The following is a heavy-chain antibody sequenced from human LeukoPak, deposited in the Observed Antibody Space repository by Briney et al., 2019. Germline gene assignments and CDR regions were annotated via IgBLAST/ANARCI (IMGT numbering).Heavy chain of an antibody. V-gene: IGHV1-58*01. CDR2: IVVGSGNT. Sequence: ASVKVSCKASGFTFSNSAVQWVRQARGQRLEWIGWIVVGSGNTNYAQKFQERVTITRDMSTSTAYMELSSLRSEDTAVYYCSVAVIYESDWGQGTLVTVSS. D-gene: IGHD2/OR15-2a*01. J-gene: IGHJ4*02. CDR1: GFTFSNSA. CDR3: SVAVIYESD.